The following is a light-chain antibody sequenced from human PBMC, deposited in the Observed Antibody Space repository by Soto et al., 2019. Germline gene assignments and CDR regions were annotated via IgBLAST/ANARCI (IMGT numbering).Light chain of an antibody. CDR1: ENIRSY. CDR3: QQSYNSPPT. Sequence: DIQMTQSPSSLSASVGDRVTINCRASENIRSYLNWYLHKPGKAPKLLIYAASTLQSGVPSRFSGSGSGTHFTLTITNLQPEDCATYFCQQSYNSPPTFGQGTKVEF. CDR2: AAS. J-gene: IGKJ1*01. V-gene: IGKV1-39*01.